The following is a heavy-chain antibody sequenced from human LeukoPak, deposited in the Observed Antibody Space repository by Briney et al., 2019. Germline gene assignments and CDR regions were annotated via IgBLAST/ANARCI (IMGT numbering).Heavy chain of an antibody. CDR2: MNANSGYT. Sequence: ASVKVSCKASGYTFTSYDINWVRQATGQGLEWMGWMNANSGYTGYAQKFQGRVTMTRNTSISTAYMELSSLRSEDTVVYYCARGLRPIFGVVQNDAFDIWGQGTMVTVSS. CDR3: ARGLRPIFGVVQNDAFDI. V-gene: IGHV1-8*01. D-gene: IGHD3-3*01. J-gene: IGHJ3*02. CDR1: GYTFTSYD.